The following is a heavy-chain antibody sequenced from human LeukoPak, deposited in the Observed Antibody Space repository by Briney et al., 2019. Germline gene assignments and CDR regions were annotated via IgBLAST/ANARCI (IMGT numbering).Heavy chain of an antibody. CDR2: IYSGGST. Sequence: GGSLRLSCAASGFTVSSNYMSWVRQAPGKGLEWVSVIYSGGSTYYADSVKGRFTISRDNSKNTLYLQMNSLRAEDTAVYYCARSHYYDSSGYYYFDYWGQGTLVTVSS. J-gene: IGHJ4*02. V-gene: IGHV3-53*01. CDR1: GFTVSSNY. D-gene: IGHD3-22*01. CDR3: ARSHYYDSSGYYYFDY.